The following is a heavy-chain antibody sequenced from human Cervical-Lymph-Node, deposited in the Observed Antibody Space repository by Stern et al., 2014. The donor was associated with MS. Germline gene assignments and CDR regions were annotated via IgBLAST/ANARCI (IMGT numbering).Heavy chain of an antibody. Sequence: VQLVQSGAEVKKPGASVRVSCKASGNNFTSDYMHRARQAPGQGLEWMGRINPSGGSTSYAQKFQGRVTMTRDTSTSTVYMELSSLRSEDTAVYYCAREVAGHRLGMMDVWGQGATVTVSS. CDR1: GNNFTSDY. V-gene: IGHV1-46*01. J-gene: IGHJ6*02. CDR2: INPSGGST. D-gene: IGHD6-19*01. CDR3: AREVAGHRLGMMDV.